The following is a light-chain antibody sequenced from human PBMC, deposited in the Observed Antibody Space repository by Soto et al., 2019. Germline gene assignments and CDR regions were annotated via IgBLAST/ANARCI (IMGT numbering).Light chain of an antibody. CDR2: AAS. CDR3: QQYNTYPYT. CDR1: QGVNNY. V-gene: IGKV1-16*01. J-gene: IGKJ2*01. Sequence: DIQMTQFPSSLSAFVGARVHITCRASQGVNNYVAWFQQHPGKAPKSLIFAASNLQSGVPSRFSGSGSGADFTLTISGLQPEDSATYYCQQYNTYPYTFGQGTKVDIK.